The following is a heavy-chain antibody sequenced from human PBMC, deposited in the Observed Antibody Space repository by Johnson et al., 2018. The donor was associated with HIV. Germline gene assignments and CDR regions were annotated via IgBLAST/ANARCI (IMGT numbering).Heavy chain of an antibody. CDR1: QFIFSNYY. CDR3: TTFNSQMGEDGFDI. Sequence: VQLVESGGGLAKPAWSPRLSCAASQFIFSNYYMNCVRQAPGNGLELVGQVNPNGDSTYLIDSGKDRFNTSRDNSKNTLFLQMNGLRVEDTAIYYCTTFNSQMGEDGFDIWGQGTMVTVSS. V-gene: IGHV3-25*03. D-gene: IGHD3-16*01. J-gene: IGHJ3*02. CDR2: VNPNGDST.